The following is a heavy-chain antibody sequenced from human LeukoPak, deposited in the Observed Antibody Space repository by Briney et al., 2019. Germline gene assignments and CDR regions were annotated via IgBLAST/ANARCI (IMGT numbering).Heavy chain of an antibody. CDR1: GFTVSSDS. CDR3: ARRAGAYSHPYDY. CDR2: IYSGGST. J-gene: IGHJ4*02. D-gene: IGHD4/OR15-4a*01. V-gene: IGHV3-53*01. Sequence: GGSLRLSCTVSGFTVSSDSMSWVRQAPGKGLEWVSFIYSGGSTHYSDSVKGRFTISRDNSKNTLYLQMNSLRAEETAVYYCARRAGAYSHPYDYWGQGTLVTVSS.